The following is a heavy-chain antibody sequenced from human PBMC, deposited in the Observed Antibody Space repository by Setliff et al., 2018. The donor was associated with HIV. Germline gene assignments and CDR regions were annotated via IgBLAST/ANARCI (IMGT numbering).Heavy chain of an antibody. CDR3: ATARLRHLVSTNPPYYFDY. Sequence: GGSLRLSCAASEFTFRTHAMSWVRQAPGKGLEWVSGISGSGGSTYYADSVKGRFTISRDNSKNTLFLRMNSLRADDTAVYYCATARLRHLVSTNPPYYFDYWGQGTLVTVSS. D-gene: IGHD2-8*02. CDR1: EFTFRTHA. J-gene: IGHJ4*02. V-gene: IGHV3-23*01. CDR2: ISGSGGST.